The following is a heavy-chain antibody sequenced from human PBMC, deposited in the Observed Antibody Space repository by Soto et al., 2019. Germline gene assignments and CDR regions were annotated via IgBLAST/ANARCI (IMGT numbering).Heavy chain of an antibody. D-gene: IGHD6-13*01. V-gene: IGHV3-23*01. CDR1: GFTFSSYA. CDR2: ISGSGGST. CDR3: AKDSTYSSSWYINYFDY. J-gene: IGHJ4*02. Sequence: PGGSLRLSCAASGFTFSSYAMSWVRQAPGKGLEWVSAISGSGGSTYYADSVKGRFTISRDNSKNTLYLQMNSLRAEDTAVYYCAKDSTYSSSWYINYFDYWGQGTLVTVSS.